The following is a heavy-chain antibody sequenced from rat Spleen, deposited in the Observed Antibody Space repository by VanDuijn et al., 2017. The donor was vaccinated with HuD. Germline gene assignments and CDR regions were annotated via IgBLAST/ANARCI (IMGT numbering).Heavy chain of an antibody. CDR2: ITNTGANT. CDR3: AREARGGSSDY. J-gene: IGHJ3*01. V-gene: IGHV5-31*01. D-gene: IGHD3-7*01. Sequence: EVQLVESGGGLVQPGRSLKLSCVVSGFTFNNYWMTWIRQAPGKGLEWVASITNTGANTYYPDSVKGRFTISRDNAKSTLYLQMNSLRSEDTATYYCAREARGGSSDYWGQGTLVTVSS. CDR1: GFTFNNYW.